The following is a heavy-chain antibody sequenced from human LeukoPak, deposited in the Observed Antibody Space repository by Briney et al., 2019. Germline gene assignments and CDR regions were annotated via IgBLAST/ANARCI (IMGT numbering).Heavy chain of an antibody. CDR2: IHFGGNT. V-gene: IGHV4-39*01. CDR1: GGSISTSSYY. CDR3: ATFYYDTRSFDM. D-gene: IGHD3-22*01. Sequence: PSETLSLTCTVSGGSISTSSYYWGWIGPPPEKGLEWSGSIHFGGNTYYSSSLKSRITISLDTSKKQFSLKLSSVTAADTAVYYCATFYYDTRSFDMWGQGTMVTVSS. J-gene: IGHJ3*02.